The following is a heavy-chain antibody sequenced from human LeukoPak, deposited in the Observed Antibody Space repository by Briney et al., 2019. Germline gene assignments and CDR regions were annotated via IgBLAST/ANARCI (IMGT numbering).Heavy chain of an antibody. D-gene: IGHD3-22*01. CDR2: IYYSGST. V-gene: IGHV4-39*07. CDR1: GGSISSGSYY. Sequence: PSETLSLTCTVSGGSISSGSYYWGWIRQPPGKGLEWIGSIYYSGSTYYNPSLKSRVTISGDTSKNQFSLKPSSVTAADTAVYYCARDRDSSGIDYWGQGTLVTVSS. J-gene: IGHJ4*02. CDR3: ARDRDSSGIDY.